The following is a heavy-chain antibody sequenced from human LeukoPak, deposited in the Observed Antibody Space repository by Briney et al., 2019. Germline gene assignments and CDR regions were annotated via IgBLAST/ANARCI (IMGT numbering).Heavy chain of an antibody. CDR2: ISGSGTVT. V-gene: IGHV3-23*01. CDR1: GFTFSTYG. CDR3: AKTSVGEGRIIGSGYFDN. J-gene: IGHJ4*02. Sequence: GSLRLSCAASGFTFSTYGMNWVRQAPGKGLEWVSIISGSGTVTYYADSVKGRFTISRDNSKNTLYLQMNSLRAEDTAVYYCAKTSVGEGRIIGSGYFDNWGQGTLVTVSS. D-gene: IGHD2-15*01.